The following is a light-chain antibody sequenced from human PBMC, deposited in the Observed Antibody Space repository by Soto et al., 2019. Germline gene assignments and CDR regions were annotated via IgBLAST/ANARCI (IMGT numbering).Light chain of an antibody. CDR2: GAS. CDR3: QQYGSTTYT. J-gene: IGKJ2*01. CDR1: QSVSNNF. V-gene: IGKV3-20*01. Sequence: EIVLTQSPGTLSLSPGERATLSCRASQSVSNNFLAWYQQKPGQPPRLLIYGASSRATGIPDRFSGSGSGTDFTLTISRLEPEEFAVYYCQQYGSTTYTFGQGTELEIK.